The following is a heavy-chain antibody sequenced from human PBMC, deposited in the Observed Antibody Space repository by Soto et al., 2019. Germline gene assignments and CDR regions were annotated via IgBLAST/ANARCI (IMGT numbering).Heavy chain of an antibody. J-gene: IGHJ6*02. V-gene: IGHV4-39*01. D-gene: IGHD3-3*01. CDR2: IYYSGST. Sequence: QLQLQESGPGLVKPSETLSLTCTVSGGSISSSSYYWGWIRQPPGKGLEWIGSIYYSGSTYYNPSLKSRVTISVDTSKNQFSLKLSSVTAADTAVYYCASPVQTQLWSWSGYLYGMDVWGQGTTVTVSS. CDR1: GGSISSSSYY. CDR3: ASPVQTQLWSWSGYLYGMDV.